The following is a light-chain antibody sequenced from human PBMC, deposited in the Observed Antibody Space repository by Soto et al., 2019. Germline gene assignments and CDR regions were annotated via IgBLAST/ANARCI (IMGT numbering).Light chain of an antibody. J-gene: IGKJ4*01. CDR3: KQYGSSPVT. Sequence: DIVLTQSPGTLSLSVGERAALSCRASQSVTDTYLAWYQQKPGQAPRLIIYGTSIKATGISDRLTGSGSGTDLTLTISRLAPEDFAVYYCKQYGSSPVTFGGGTRVEIK. CDR2: GTS. CDR1: QSVTDTY. V-gene: IGKV3-20*01.